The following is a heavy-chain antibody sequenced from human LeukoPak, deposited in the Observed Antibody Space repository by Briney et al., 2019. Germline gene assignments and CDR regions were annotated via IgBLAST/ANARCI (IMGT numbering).Heavy chain of an antibody. CDR2: IYYSGST. CDR3: ARGLNIVLMVYATQGDWFDP. Sequence: SETLSLTCTVSGGSISSYYWSWIRQSPGKGLEWIGYIYYSGSTNYNPSLKSRVTISVDTSKNQFSLKLSSVTAADTAVYYCARGLNIVLMVYATQGDWFDPWGQGTLVTVSS. J-gene: IGHJ5*02. CDR1: GGSISSYY. V-gene: IGHV4-59*12. D-gene: IGHD2-8*01.